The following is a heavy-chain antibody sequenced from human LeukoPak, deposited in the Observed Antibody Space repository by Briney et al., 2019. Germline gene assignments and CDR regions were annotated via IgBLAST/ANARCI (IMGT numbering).Heavy chain of an antibody. CDR2: FYVGGAT. D-gene: IGHD5-24*01. CDR3: ARGDGYNFFDY. Sequence: GGSLRLSCAASGFTFSDTWMRWVRQPPGKGLEWVSVFYVGGATYYADSVKGRFTISRHNSENTLYLQMKSLRAEDTAEYYCARGDGYNFFDYWGQGTLVTVSS. CDR1: GFTFSDTW. V-gene: IGHV3-53*01. J-gene: IGHJ4*02.